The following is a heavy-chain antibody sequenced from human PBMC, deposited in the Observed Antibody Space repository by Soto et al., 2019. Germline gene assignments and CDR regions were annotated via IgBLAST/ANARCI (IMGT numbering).Heavy chain of an antibody. CDR3: ARCYCSVGSCFTCWHFDL. V-gene: IGHV1-18*01. CDR2: IGPDIGKT. Sequence: QGQLVQSGAEVRKPGASVKVSCQASGYIFNNYGLSWVRQVPGQGVEWVGWIGPDIGKTDYAQKFRDRVTMTADPSTNTAYMELRSLTSDDSAFYYCARCYCSVGSCFTCWHFDLWGRGTLVTVSS. D-gene: IGHD6-19*01. CDR1: GYIFNNYG. J-gene: IGHJ2*01.